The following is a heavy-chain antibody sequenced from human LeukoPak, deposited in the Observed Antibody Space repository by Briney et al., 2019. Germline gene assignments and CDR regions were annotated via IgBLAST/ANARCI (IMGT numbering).Heavy chain of an antibody. CDR1: GFTFSNYE. Sequence: GGSLRLSCAASGFTFSNYEMNWVRQAPGKGLEGISYINSGGGTIYYADSVRGRFTISRDNAKNSLYLQMNSLRAGDTGVYYCARDPGLAVAGTAVDYWGQGTLVTVSS. V-gene: IGHV3-48*03. CDR3: ARDPGLAVAGTAVDY. CDR2: INSGGGTI. D-gene: IGHD6-19*01. J-gene: IGHJ4*02.